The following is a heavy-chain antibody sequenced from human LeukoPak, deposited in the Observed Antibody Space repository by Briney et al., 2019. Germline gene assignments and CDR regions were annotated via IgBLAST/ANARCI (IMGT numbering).Heavy chain of an antibody. Sequence: GGSLRLSCVASGFTFSSYAMSWVRQAPGKGLEWVSGISGGGGSIHYADSVKGRFTISRDNSKNTLYLQMNSLRAEGTAVYYCARDSGPMVRAGAFDIWGQGTMVTVSS. D-gene: IGHD3-10*01. V-gene: IGHV3-23*01. CDR3: ARDSGPMVRAGAFDI. CDR2: ISGGGGSI. J-gene: IGHJ3*02. CDR1: GFTFSSYA.